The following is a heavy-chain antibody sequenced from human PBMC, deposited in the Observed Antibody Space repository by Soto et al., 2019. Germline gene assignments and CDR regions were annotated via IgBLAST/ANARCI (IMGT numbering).Heavy chain of an antibody. CDR1: GFTFSMYG. D-gene: IGHD2-21*02. Sequence: PGGSLRLSCAASGFTFSMYGIHWARQAPGKGLDWVAVISYDGSNKAYADSVKGRFTISRDNSNNMVYLQMNSLRGEDSAVYHFAKSGLHQPYFDYWCPGTPVTVST. J-gene: IGHJ4*02. V-gene: IGHV3-30*18. CDR3: AKSGLHQPYFDY. CDR2: ISYDGSNK.